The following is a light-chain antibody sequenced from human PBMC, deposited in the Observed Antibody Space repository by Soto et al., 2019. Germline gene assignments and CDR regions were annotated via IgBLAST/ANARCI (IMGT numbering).Light chain of an antibody. Sequence: QSVLTQPPSVSGAPGQRVTISCTRSSSNIGAGYDVHWYQQLPGTAPKLLIYGNSNRPSGVPDRFSGSKSGTSASLAITGVQAEDEADYYCQSYDSSLNGVVFGGGTKLTVL. J-gene: IGLJ2*01. CDR3: QSYDSSLNGVV. CDR2: GNS. CDR1: SSNIGAGYD. V-gene: IGLV1-40*01.